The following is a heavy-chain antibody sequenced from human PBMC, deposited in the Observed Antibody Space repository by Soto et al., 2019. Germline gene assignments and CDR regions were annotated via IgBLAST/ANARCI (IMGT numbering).Heavy chain of an antibody. CDR2: SHTGGYDT. J-gene: IGHJ4*02. V-gene: IGHV5-51*01. CDR3: ARSTSSFCLNY. CDR1: EYSFASYW. Sequence: GKSLKISYKGSEYSFASYWIGWVRQMRGKGLEWKGISHTGGYDTMYNASFQSQVTISADKLYSTAYLQWSSLRASGTSMYYWARSTSSFCLNYWGQGTLVTVSS. D-gene: IGHD2-2*01.